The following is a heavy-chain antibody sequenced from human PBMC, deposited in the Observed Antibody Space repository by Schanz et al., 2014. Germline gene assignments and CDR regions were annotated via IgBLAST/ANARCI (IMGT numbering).Heavy chain of an antibody. J-gene: IGHJ3*02. CDR3: TTFNNRDALYI. Sequence: EVRLVESGGGLVEPGGSLRLSCSGSGFTFSEVYMSWVRQAPGKGWEWVGRIENNANGATTDYAAPVKGRFTVSRDDSRNTLYLQMNTLRTDDTALYYCTTFNNRDALYIWGQGTMVSVSS. V-gene: IGHV3-15*04. CDR2: IENNANGATT. CDR1: GFTFSEVY. D-gene: IGHD1-20*01.